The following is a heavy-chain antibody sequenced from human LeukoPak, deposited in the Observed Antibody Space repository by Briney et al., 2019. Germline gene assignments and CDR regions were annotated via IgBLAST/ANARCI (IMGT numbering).Heavy chain of an antibody. Sequence: ASVKVSCKASGYTFTGYYMHWVRQAPGQGLEWMGWINPNSGGTNYAQKFQGRVTMTRDTSISTAYMELSRLRSDDTAVYYCASPKARGSYYGHFDYWGQGTLVTVSS. CDR2: INPNSGGT. J-gene: IGHJ4*02. CDR1: GYTFTGYY. D-gene: IGHD1-26*01. CDR3: ASPKARGSYYGHFDY. V-gene: IGHV1-2*02.